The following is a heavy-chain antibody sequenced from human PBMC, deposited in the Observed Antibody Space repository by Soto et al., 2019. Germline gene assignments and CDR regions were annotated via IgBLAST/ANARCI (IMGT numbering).Heavy chain of an antibody. CDR2: TRNKANSYTT. CDR1: GFTFSDHY. V-gene: IGHV3-72*01. Sequence: EVQLEESGGGLVQPGGSLRLSCAASGFTFSDHYMDWVRQAPGKGLEWVGRTRNKANSYTTEYAASVQGRFTISRDDSKNAQYLQTNPLKPEDTAVYYCGRVPGSPRGCGMDVWGQGTTGTVSS. J-gene: IGHJ6*02. CDR3: GRVPGSPRGCGMDV. D-gene: IGHD6-19*01.